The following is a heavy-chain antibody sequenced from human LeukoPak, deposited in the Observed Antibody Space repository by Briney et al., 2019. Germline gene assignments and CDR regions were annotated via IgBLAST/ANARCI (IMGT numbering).Heavy chain of an antibody. Sequence: ASVKVSCKASGYTFTSYGSSWVRQAPGQGLEWMGWISAYNGNTNYAQKLQGRVTMTTDTSTSTAYMELRSLRSDDTAVYYCARDGYSSGWYLRFFDYWGQGTLVTVSS. V-gene: IGHV1-18*01. D-gene: IGHD6-19*01. CDR3: ARDGYSSGWYLRFFDY. J-gene: IGHJ4*02. CDR2: ISAYNGNT. CDR1: GYTFTSYG.